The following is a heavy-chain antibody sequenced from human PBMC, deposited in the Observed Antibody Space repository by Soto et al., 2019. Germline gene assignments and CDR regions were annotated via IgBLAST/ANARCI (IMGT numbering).Heavy chain of an antibody. CDR2: IYSGGSM. CDR1: GFTVSSKY. CDR3: ARDPGIWAFDI. V-gene: IGHV3-66*01. J-gene: IGHJ3*02. Sequence: GGSLRLSCAASGFTVSSKYMSWVRQAPGKGLEWVSVIYSGGSMYYGDSVKGRFTISRDNSKNTLFLQMNSLRAEDTAVYYCARDPGIWAFDIWGQGTLVTVSS.